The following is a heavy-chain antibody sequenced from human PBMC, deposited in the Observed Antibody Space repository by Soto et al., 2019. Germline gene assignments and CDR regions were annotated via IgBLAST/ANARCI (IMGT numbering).Heavy chain of an antibody. CDR2: ISYDGSNK. V-gene: IGHV3-30*03. CDR3: ATSTYYYDSSGSEALFDY. CDR1: GFTFSSYG. D-gene: IGHD3-22*01. Sequence: SGGSLRLSCAASGFTFSSYGMHWVRQAPGKGLEWVAVISYDGSNKYYADSVKGRLTISRDNSKNTLYLQMNSLRAEDTAVYYCATSTYYYDSSGSEALFDYWGQGT. J-gene: IGHJ4*02.